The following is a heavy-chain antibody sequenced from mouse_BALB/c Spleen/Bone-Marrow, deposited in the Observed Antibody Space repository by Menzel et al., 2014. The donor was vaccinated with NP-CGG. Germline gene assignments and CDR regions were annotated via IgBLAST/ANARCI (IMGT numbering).Heavy chain of an antibody. J-gene: IGHJ3*01. D-gene: IGHD2-10*02. CDR3: ARGYGNSAWFAY. CDR1: GYTFTSCW. V-gene: IGHV1S41*01. Sequence: DLVKPGASVKLSCKASGYTFTSCWINWIKQRPGQGLEWIGRIAPGSGSTYYNEMFKGKATLTVDTSSSTAYTQLSSLSSEDSAVYFCARGYGNSAWFAYWGQGTLVTVSA. CDR2: IAPGSGST.